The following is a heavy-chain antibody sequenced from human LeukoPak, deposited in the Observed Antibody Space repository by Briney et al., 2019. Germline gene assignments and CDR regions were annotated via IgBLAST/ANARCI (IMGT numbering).Heavy chain of an antibody. J-gene: IGHJ6*02. CDR2: ISWNRGTI. CDR3: GKDKGPNYYYGMDV. Sequence: GGSLRLSCASAGFIFSDTWMAWVRQAPGKGLEWVSGISWNRGTIRYADSVKGRFTISRDNAKNSLYLQMNSLRPEDTALYYCGKDKGPNYYYGMDVWGQGTTVTVSS. V-gene: IGHV3-9*01. D-gene: IGHD2-8*01. CDR1: GFIFSDTW.